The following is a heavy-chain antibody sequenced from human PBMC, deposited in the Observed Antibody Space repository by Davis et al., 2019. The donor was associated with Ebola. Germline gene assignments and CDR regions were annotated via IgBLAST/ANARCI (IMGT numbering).Heavy chain of an antibody. CDR2: IYTSGST. D-gene: IGHD3-3*01. V-gene: IGHV4-4*07. CDR1: GGSISSYY. CDR3: AREPPYDFWSGYVYYYYGMDV. J-gene: IGHJ6*02. Sequence: PSETLSLTCTVSGGSISSYYWSWIRQPAGKGLEWIGRIYTSGSTNYNPSLKSRVTMSVDTSKNQFSLKLSSVTAADTAVYYCAREPPYDFWSGYVYYYYGMDVWGQGTTVTVSS.